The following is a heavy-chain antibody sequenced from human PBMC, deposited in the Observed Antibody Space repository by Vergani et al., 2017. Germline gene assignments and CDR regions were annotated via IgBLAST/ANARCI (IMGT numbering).Heavy chain of an antibody. Sequence: QVQLVETGGGVVQPGGSLILYCATSGFSFNTYGAHWVRPAPGKGLEWVAFIGYDGRIKYNVDSVKGRFTISRDTSKKTLSLQMRSLRADDTAVYYCAKXGRENSDYGYFDYWGQGTLVTVSS. CDR1: GFSFNTYG. CDR2: IGYDGRIK. J-gene: IGHJ4*02. V-gene: IGHV3-30*02. CDR3: AKXGRENSDYGYFDY. D-gene: IGHD4-17*01.